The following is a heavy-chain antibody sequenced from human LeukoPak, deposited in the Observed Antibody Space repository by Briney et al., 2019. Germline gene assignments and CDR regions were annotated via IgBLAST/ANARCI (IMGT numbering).Heavy chain of an antibody. CDR3: ASSGSYRFDY. D-gene: IGHD1-26*01. J-gene: IGHJ4*02. CDR2: ISSSSSYI. Sequence: GGSLRLSCAAAGFTFSSYSMNWVRQAPGKGLEWVSSISSSSSYIYYADSVKGRFTISRDNAKNSLYLQMNSLRDEDTAVYYCASSGSYRFDYWGQGTLVTVSS. CDR1: GFTFSSYS. V-gene: IGHV3-21*01.